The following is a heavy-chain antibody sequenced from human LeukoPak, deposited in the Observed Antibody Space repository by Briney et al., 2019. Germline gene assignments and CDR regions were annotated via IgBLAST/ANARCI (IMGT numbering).Heavy chain of an antibody. J-gene: IGHJ5*02. CDR1: GGSISSGSYY. Sequence: PSETLSRTCTVSGGSISSGSYYLGWIRQPPGKGLEWIGRIYASGSTNYNPSLKSRVTISVDTSKNQFSLKLSSVTAADTAVYYCARIGVVVMVDNWFDPWGQGTLVTVSS. D-gene: IGHD2-8*01. CDR2: IYASGST. V-gene: IGHV4-61*02. CDR3: ARIGVVVMVDNWFDP.